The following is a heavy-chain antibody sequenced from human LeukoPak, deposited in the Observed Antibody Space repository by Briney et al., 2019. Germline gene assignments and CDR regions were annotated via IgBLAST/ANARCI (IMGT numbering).Heavy chain of an antibody. V-gene: IGHV3-30-3*01. Sequence: GGSLRLSCAASGFTFSSYAMHWVRQAPGKGLEWVTVISYDGSNKYYADSVKGRFTISGDNSKNTLFLQMNSLRAEDTAVYYCAKGAQQWLVQDYFDYWGQGTLVTVSS. J-gene: IGHJ4*02. CDR2: ISYDGSNK. CDR3: AKGAQQWLVQDYFDY. D-gene: IGHD6-19*01. CDR1: GFTFSSYA.